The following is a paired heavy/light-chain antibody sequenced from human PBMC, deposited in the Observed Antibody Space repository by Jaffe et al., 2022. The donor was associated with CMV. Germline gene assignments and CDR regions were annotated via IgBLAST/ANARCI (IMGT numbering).Heavy chain of an antibody. CDR1: GYTFTSYV. J-gene: IGHJ4*02. V-gene: IGHV1-18*04. Sequence: QVQLVQSGAEVKKPGASVKVSCKTSGYTFTSYVITWVRQAPGQGLEWMGWINTYNGNTNYAHKLQGRVTMTTDTSTSTAYMELRSLRSDDTAVYFCARRIAAVGTMPDYWGQGTLVTVSS. CDR2: INTYNGNT. D-gene: IGHD6-13*01. CDR3: ARRIAAVGTMPDY.
Light chain of an antibody. Sequence: QSVLTQPPSASGTPGQRVTISCSGSSSDIGSNTVNWYQQVPGTAPKLLIHSNNQRPSGVPDRFSGSKSGTSASLAISGLQSEDEADYYCAAWGDSLNGPVFGGGTKLTVL. J-gene: IGLJ3*02. V-gene: IGLV1-44*01. CDR1: SSDIGSNT. CDR2: SNN. CDR3: AAWGDSLNGPV.